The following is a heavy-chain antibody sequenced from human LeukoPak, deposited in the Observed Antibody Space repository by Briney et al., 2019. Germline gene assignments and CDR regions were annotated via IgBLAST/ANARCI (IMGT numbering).Heavy chain of an antibody. V-gene: IGHV3-23*01. Sequence: GSLILSCAASGFTFSSYAMSWVRQAPGKGLEWVSAISGSGGSTYYADSVKGRFTISRDNSKNTLYLQMNSLRAEDTAVYYCAKDQHYDFWSGSPKSWFDPWGQGTLVTVSS. D-gene: IGHD3-3*01. CDR3: AKDQHYDFWSGSPKSWFDP. CDR2: ISGSGGST. CDR1: GFTFSSYA. J-gene: IGHJ5*02.